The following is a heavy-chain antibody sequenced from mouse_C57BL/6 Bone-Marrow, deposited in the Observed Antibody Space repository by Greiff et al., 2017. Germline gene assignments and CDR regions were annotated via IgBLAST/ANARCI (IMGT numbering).Heavy chain of an antibody. CDR1: GFNIKDDY. V-gene: IGHV14-4*01. CDR3: TSTVVEVGFDT. Sequence: EVQLQQSGAELVRPGASVKLSCTASGFNIKDDYMHWVKQRPEQGLEWIGWIDPENGDTEYASKFQGKATITAEPSSTTAYLQLSSLTSEDSAVYYCTSTVVEVGFDTWGPGTTVTVST. CDR2: IDPENGDT. D-gene: IGHD1-1*01. J-gene: IGHJ1*01.